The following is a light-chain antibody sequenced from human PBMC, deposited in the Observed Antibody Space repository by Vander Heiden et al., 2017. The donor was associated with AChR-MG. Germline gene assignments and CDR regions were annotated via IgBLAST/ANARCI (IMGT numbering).Light chain of an antibody. J-gene: IGKJ4*01. CDR2: KAS. CDR1: QNIVGW. V-gene: IGKV1-5*03. Sequence: DIQMTQSPSTLSASIGDSVTITCRASQNIVGWMAWYQQKPGEAPNLLIYKASTLQSGVPSRFSGRGSGTEFTLTISSLQPDDFATYYCQQYYSSSALTFGGGTRVEIK. CDR3: QQYYSSSALT.